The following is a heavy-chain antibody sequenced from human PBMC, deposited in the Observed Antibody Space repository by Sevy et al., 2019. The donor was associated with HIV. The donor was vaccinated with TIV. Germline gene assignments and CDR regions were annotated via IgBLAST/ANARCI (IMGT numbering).Heavy chain of an antibody. Sequence: GGSLRLSCAASGFTFSSYAMRWVRQAPGKGLEWVAVISYDGSNKYYADSVKGRFTISRDNSKNTLYLQMNSLRAEDTAVYYCARTQPVRFLEWLNWFDPWGQGTLVTVSS. CDR2: ISYDGSNK. CDR3: ARTQPVRFLEWLNWFDP. J-gene: IGHJ5*02. V-gene: IGHV3-30-3*01. CDR1: GFTFSSYA. D-gene: IGHD3-3*01.